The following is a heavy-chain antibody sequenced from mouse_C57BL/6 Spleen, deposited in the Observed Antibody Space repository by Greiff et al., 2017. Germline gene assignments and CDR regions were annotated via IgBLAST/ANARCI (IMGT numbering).Heavy chain of an antibody. Sequence: EVKLEESGGGLVQPGGSMKLSCVASGFPFSNYWMNWVRQSPEKGLEWVAQIRLKSDNYATHYAESVKGRFTISRDDSKSSVYLQMNNLRAEDTGIYYCTGGATVALFDYWGQGTTLTVSS. D-gene: IGHD1-1*01. V-gene: IGHV6-3*01. CDR3: TGGATVALFDY. CDR2: IRLKSDNYAT. J-gene: IGHJ2*01. CDR1: GFPFSNYW.